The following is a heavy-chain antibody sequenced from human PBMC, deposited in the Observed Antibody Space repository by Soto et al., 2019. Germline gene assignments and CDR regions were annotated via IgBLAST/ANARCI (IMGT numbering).Heavy chain of an antibody. D-gene: IGHD3-22*01. J-gene: IGHJ6*02. CDR1: GFTFSSYG. V-gene: IGHV3-33*01. Sequence: GGSLRLSCAASGFTFSSYGMHWVRQAPGKGLEWVAVIWYDGSNKYYADSVKGRFTISRDNSKNTLYLQMNSLRAEGTAVYYCAREGLASDSSGYSVYYYYYGMDVWGQGTTVTVSS. CDR2: IWYDGSNK. CDR3: AREGLASDSSGYSVYYYYYGMDV.